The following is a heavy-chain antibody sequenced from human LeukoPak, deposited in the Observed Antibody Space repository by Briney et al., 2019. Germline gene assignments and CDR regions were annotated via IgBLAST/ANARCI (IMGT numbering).Heavy chain of an antibody. V-gene: IGHV3-23*01. J-gene: IGHJ4*02. D-gene: IGHD3-22*01. CDR1: GLTFSSHW. Sequence: GGSLRLSCAASGLTFSSHWMHWVRQAPGKGLEWVSAISGSGGSTYYADSVKGRFTISRDNSKNTLYLQMNSLRAEDTAVYYCAKDYYDSSGYYYLGTDFDYWGQGTLVTVSS. CDR2: ISGSGGST. CDR3: AKDYYDSSGYYYLGTDFDY.